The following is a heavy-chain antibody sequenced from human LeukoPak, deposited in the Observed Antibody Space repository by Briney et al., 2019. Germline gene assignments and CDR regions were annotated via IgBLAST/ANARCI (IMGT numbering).Heavy chain of an antibody. D-gene: IGHD1-26*01. V-gene: IGHV4-59*08. CDR1: GGSISSYY. Sequence: PSETLSLTCTVSGGSISSYYWSWIRQPPGKGLELIGSIYYSGSTNYNPSRKSRVTISIDTSNNQLSLKLTAMTAADTAIYYCARVINRPRGSYYYYDYMDVWGKGTTVTISS. CDR2: IYYSGST. CDR3: ARVINRPRGSYYYYDYMDV. J-gene: IGHJ6*03.